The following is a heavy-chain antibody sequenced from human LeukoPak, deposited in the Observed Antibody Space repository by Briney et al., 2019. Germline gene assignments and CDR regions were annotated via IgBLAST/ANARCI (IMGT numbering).Heavy chain of an antibody. CDR2: MLDTVTT. CDR3: ATIKRGNIFGYFDF. D-gene: IGHD5-18*01. Sequence: SETLSLTCAFSGASMNTHYWSWIRQPPGKGLEWIGYMLDTVTTKDNPSLKSRFTLSADTSKNQFSLRLTSVTAADTAVYYCATIKRGNIFGYFDFWGQGIPVTVSS. J-gene: IGHJ4*02. V-gene: IGHV4-59*11. CDR1: GASMNTHY.